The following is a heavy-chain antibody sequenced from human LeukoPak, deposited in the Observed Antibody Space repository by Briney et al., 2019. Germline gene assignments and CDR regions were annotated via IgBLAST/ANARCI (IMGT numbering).Heavy chain of an antibody. CDR1: GYTFTGYY. Sequence: ASVKVSCKASGYTFTGYYMHWVRQAPGQGLEWMGWISAYNGNTNYAQKLQGRVTMTTDTSTSTAYMELRSLRSDDTAVYYCAREGAGKGIFDYWGQGTLVTVSS. CDR2: ISAYNGNT. CDR3: AREGAGKGIFDY. J-gene: IGHJ4*02. V-gene: IGHV1-18*04. D-gene: IGHD6-13*01.